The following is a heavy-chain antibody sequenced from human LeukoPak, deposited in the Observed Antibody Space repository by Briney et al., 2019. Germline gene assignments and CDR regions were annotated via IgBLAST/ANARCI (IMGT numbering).Heavy chain of an antibody. Sequence: SETLSLTCTVSGGSISSNNYYWSWIRQPPGKGLEWIGYIYYSGSTNYNPSLKSRVTISVDTSKNQFSLELSSVTAADTAVYYCARSHPYYDFWSGYYNYYYYYMDVWGKGTTVTVSS. CDR3: ARSHPYYDFWSGYYNYYYYYMDV. J-gene: IGHJ6*03. CDR2: IYYSGST. D-gene: IGHD3-3*01. CDR1: GGSISSNNYY. V-gene: IGHV4-61*01.